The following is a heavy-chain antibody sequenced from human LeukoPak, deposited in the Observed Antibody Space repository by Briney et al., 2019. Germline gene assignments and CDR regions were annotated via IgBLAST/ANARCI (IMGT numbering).Heavy chain of an antibody. CDR2: IYYSGNT. D-gene: IGHD2-2*01. V-gene: IGHV4-39*01. CDR1: GGSISSSSYY. CDR3: ARHPPSGVPARINWFDP. J-gene: IGHJ5*02. Sequence: SETLSLTCTVSGGSISSSSYYWGWIRQPPGKGLEWFGSIYYSGNTYYNPSLKSRVTISVDTSKNQFSLKLSSVTAADTAVYYCARHPPSGVPARINWFDPWGQGTLVTVSS.